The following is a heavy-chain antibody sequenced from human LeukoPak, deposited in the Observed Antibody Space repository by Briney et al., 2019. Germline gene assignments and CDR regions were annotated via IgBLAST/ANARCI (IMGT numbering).Heavy chain of an antibody. J-gene: IGHJ4*02. D-gene: IGHD3-22*01. CDR1: GGTFSSYA. CDR3: ASGYYDSSGYYYNGIDFDY. CDR2: IIPNLGIA. Sequence: SVKVSCKASGGTFSSYAVSWVRQAPGQGLEWMGRIIPNLGIANYAQKFQGRVTITADKSTSTAYMELSSLRSEDTAVYYRASGYYDSSGYYYNGIDFDYWGQGTLVTVSS. V-gene: IGHV1-69*04.